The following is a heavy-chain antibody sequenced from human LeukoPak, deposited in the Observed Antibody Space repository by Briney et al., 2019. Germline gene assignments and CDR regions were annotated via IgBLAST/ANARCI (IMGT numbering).Heavy chain of an antibody. CDR2: IKQDGSEK. CDR3: AKGRGGSEYYFDY. J-gene: IGHJ4*02. Sequence: GGSLRLSCAASGFTCSSYWMSWVRQAPGKGLEWVANIKQDGSEKYYVDSVKGRFTISRDNAKNSLYLQMNSLRAEDTAVYYCAKGRGGSEYYFDYWGQGTLVTVSS. V-gene: IGHV3-7*01. D-gene: IGHD3-10*01. CDR1: GFTCSSYW.